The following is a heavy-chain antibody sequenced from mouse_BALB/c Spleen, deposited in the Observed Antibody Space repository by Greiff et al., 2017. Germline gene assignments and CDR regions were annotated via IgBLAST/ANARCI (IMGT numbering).Heavy chain of an antibody. V-gene: IGHV2-2*02. CDR1: GFSLTSYG. J-gene: IGHJ4*01. CDR3: ARNPPYYYGSSWDYAMDY. D-gene: IGHD1-1*01. Sequence: VNVVESGPGLVQPSQSLSITCTVSGFSLTSYGVHWVRQSPGKGLEWLGVIWSGGSTDYNAAFISRLSISKDNSKSQVFFKMNSLQANDTAIYYCARNPPYYYGSSWDYAMDYWGQGTSVTVSS. CDR2: IWSGGST.